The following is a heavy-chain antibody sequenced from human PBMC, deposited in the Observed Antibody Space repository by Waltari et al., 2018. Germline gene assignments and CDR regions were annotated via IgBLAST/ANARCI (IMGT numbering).Heavy chain of an antibody. J-gene: IGHJ4*02. CDR1: GGSFSGYY. CDR2: INHSGST. D-gene: IGHD3-10*01. V-gene: IGHV4-34*01. Sequence: QVQLQQWGAGLLKPSETLSLTCAVYGGSFSGYYWSWIRQPPGKGLEWIGEINHSGSTNYNPSLKSRVTISVDTSKNQFSLKLSSVTAADTAVYYCASRGGSGADYWGQGTLVIVSS. CDR3: ASRGGSGADY.